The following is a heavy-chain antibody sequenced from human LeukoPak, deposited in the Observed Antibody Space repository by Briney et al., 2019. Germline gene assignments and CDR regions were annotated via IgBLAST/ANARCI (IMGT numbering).Heavy chain of an antibody. Sequence: ASVKVSCKASGYTFTSYGISWVRQAPGQGLEWMGWISVNNGNTHYAQKLQGRGTVTTDTSTNTAYMELRSLRSDDTAVYYCARVTIFGVVIGDFDYWGQGTLVTVSS. D-gene: IGHD3-3*01. V-gene: IGHV1-18*01. J-gene: IGHJ4*02. CDR3: ARVTIFGVVIGDFDY. CDR1: GYTFTSYG. CDR2: ISVNNGNT.